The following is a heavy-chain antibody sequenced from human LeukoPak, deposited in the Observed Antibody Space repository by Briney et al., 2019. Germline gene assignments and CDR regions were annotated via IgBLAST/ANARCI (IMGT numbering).Heavy chain of an antibody. J-gene: IGHJ4*02. CDR3: ARCRYEQIQFWSKATEFFDY. Sequence: ASVKVSCKASGYTFSTYAMHWVRQAPGQRLEWIGWINIGNGNTKYSQKFQGRVAITRDTSASSTYMELSSLRSEDTAVYYCARCRYEQIQFWSKATEFFDYWGQGSLVTVSS. CDR2: INIGNGNT. V-gene: IGHV1-3*04. D-gene: IGHD5-18*01. CDR1: GYTFSTYA.